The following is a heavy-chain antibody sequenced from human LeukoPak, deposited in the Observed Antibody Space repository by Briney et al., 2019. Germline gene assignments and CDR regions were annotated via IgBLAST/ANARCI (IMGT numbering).Heavy chain of an antibody. J-gene: IGHJ3*02. CDR1: GYSFISYW. D-gene: IGHD1-7*01. Sequence: GESLKISFKASGYSFISYWIVWARQLPGKGLEWLVTFYPVDSGTRYSPSFQGQVPISAAKSISTAYLQWSSLKASDTAMYYCARLDEVWNWEDWGAFDIWGQGTMVTVSS. V-gene: IGHV5-51*01. CDR2: FYPVDSGT. CDR3: ARLDEVWNWEDWGAFDI.